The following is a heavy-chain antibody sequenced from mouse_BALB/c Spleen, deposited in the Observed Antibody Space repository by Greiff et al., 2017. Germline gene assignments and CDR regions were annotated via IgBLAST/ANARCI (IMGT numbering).Heavy chain of an antibody. CDR1: GFAFSSYD. V-gene: IGHV5-12-1*01. CDR2: ISSGGGST. Sequence: EVHLVESGGGLVKPGGSLKLSCAASGFAFSSYDMSWVRQTPEKRLEWVAYISSGGGSTYYPDTVKGRFTISRDNAKNTLYLQMSSLKSEDTAMYYCARHGGLYYYGSRAPYFDYWGQGTTLTVSS. D-gene: IGHD1-1*01. CDR3: ARHGGLYYYGSRAPYFDY. J-gene: IGHJ2*01.